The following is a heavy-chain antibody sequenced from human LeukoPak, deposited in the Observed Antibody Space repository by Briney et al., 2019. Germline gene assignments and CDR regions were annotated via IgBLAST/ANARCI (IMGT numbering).Heavy chain of an antibody. J-gene: IGHJ4*02. V-gene: IGHV4-61*02. CDR3: ARDRGTWNDDGFDY. CDR2: IYISGST. Sequence: SETLSLTCTVSGGSISSGTYYWSWIRQPAGKGLEWIGRIYISGSTNYNPSLKSRVTMSVDTSKNQFSLKLSSVTAADTAVYYCARDRGTWNDDGFDYWGQGTLVTVSS. CDR1: GGSISSGTYY. D-gene: IGHD1-1*01.